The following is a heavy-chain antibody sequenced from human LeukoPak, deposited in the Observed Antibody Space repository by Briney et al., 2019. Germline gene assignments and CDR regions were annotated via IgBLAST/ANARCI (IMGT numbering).Heavy chain of an antibody. CDR3: ATALYCSGGSCKGVY. D-gene: IGHD2-15*01. CDR1: GYTFTSYG. CDR2: IIPIFGTA. Sequence: ASVKVSCKASGYTFTSYGISWVRQAPGQGLEWMGGIIPIFGTANYAQKFQGRVTITADKSTSTAYMELSSLRSEDTAVYYCATALYCSGGSCKGVYWGQGTLVTVSS. V-gene: IGHV1-69*06. J-gene: IGHJ4*02.